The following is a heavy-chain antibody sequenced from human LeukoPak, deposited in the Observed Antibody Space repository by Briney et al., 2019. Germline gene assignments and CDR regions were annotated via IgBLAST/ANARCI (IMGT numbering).Heavy chain of an antibody. CDR3: AKDIPVGDMDY. CDR2: ISSSGSHT. J-gene: IGHJ4*02. D-gene: IGHD3-16*01. Sequence: GGSLRLSCAASGFTFSNYAMTWVRQAPGKGLEWVSSISSSGSHTYYADSVKGRFTISRDNSKNTLYLQMNSLRAEDTAVYYCAKDIPVGDMDYWGQGTLVTVSS. CDR1: GFTFSNYA. V-gene: IGHV3-23*01.